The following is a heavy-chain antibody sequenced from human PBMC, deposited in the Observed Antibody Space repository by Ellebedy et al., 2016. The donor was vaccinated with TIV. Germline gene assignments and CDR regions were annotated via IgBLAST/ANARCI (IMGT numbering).Heavy chain of an antibody. V-gene: IGHV1-3*01. Sequence: ASVKVSXXASGDTFNNYGISWVRQAPGQRLEWMGWINAGNGNTKYSQKFQGRVTITRDTSGSTAYMELSSLRSEDTAVYYCARGLEAGSSTSSDYWGQGTLVTVSS. CDR3: ARGLEAGSSTSSDY. CDR2: INAGNGNT. J-gene: IGHJ4*02. D-gene: IGHD2-2*01. CDR1: GDTFNNYG.